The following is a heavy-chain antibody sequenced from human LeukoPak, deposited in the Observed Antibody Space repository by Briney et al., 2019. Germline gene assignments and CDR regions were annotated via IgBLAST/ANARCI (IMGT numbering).Heavy chain of an antibody. Sequence: SETLSLTCTVSGGSISSGSYYWSWIRQPAGKGLEWIGRIYTSGSTNYNPSLKSRVTISVDTSKNQFSLKLSSVTAADTAVYYCARAVGILTGYSSVVAGYYYMDVWGKGTTVTVSS. CDR1: GGSISSGSYY. CDR2: IYTSGST. V-gene: IGHV4-61*02. J-gene: IGHJ6*03. D-gene: IGHD3-9*01. CDR3: ARAVGILTGYSSVVAGYYYMDV.